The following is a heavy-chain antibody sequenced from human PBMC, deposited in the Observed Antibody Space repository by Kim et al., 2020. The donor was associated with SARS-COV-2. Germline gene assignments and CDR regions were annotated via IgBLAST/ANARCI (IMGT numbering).Heavy chain of an antibody. Sequence: TDYRPSRKSRITISSDTSKNQCTLKRSSVTAAETSVYYCARLAAEHEGDYWGQGTLVTVSS. J-gene: IGHJ4*02. CDR3: ARLAAEHEGDY. V-gene: IGHV4-59*08. CDR2: T. D-gene: IGHD6-25*01.